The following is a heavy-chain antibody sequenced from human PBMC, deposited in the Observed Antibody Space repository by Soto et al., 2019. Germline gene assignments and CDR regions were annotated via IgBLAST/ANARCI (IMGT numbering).Heavy chain of an antibody. CDR1: GFTFSSYA. J-gene: IGHJ4*02. V-gene: IGHV3-23*01. CDR2: ISGSGGRP. CDR3: SKDSGRRDGYLDFDY. Sequence: GGSLRLSCAASGFTFSSYAMSWVRQAPGKGLEWVSVISGSGGRPYYDDAVPGRFTISRENSKNTMYLQMNSMRAEDTAAYYCSKDSGRRDGYLDFDYWGQGTLVTVSS. D-gene: IGHD5-12*01.